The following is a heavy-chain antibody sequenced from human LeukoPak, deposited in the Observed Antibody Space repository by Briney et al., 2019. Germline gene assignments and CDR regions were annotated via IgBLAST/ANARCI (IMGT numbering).Heavy chain of an antibody. Sequence: GGSLRLSCAASGFTFSSYNMNWVRQAPGKGLEWVSSISGSSSYIYYADSVKGRFTISGDNAKNSLYLQMNSLRAEDMALYYCAKVPYSSSSGGYFDYWGQGTLVTVSS. CDR1: GFTFSSYN. D-gene: IGHD6-6*01. J-gene: IGHJ4*02. CDR3: AKVPYSSSSGGYFDY. CDR2: ISGSSSYI. V-gene: IGHV3-21*04.